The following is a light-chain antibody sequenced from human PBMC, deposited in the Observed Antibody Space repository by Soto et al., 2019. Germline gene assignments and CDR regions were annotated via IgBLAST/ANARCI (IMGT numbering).Light chain of an antibody. CDR1: QSVSSSY. CDR3: KQYGSSRWT. J-gene: IGKJ1*01. Sequence: EIVLTQSPGTLSLSPGERTTLSCRASQSVSSSYLAWYQQKPGQAPRLLIYAASSRATGIPDRFSGSGSGTDFTLNISRLEPEDFAVYYCKQYGSSRWTFGQGNQVEIK. CDR2: AAS. V-gene: IGKV3-20*01.